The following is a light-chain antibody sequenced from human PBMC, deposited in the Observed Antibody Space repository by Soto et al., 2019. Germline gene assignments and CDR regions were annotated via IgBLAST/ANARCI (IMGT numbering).Light chain of an antibody. Sequence: DIVMTQSPDSLAVSLAERATINCKSSQSVLYSSNNKNYLAWYQQKPGQPPKLLIYWASIRESGVPDRFSGSGSGTDFTLTIRSLQAEDVAVYYCQQYYSSPDTFGQGTKLEIK. J-gene: IGKJ2*01. CDR3: QQYYSSPDT. V-gene: IGKV4-1*01. CDR2: WAS. CDR1: QSVLYSSNNKNY.